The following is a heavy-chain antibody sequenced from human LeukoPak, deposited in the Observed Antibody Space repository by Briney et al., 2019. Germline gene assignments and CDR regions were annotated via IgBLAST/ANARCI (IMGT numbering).Heavy chain of an antibody. CDR2: ISSSSSTI. D-gene: IGHD2-15*01. J-gene: IGHJ6*02. Sequence: LGGSLRLSCAASGFTFSSYSMNWVRQAPGKGLEWVSYISSSSSTIYYADSVKGRFTISRDNAKNSLYLQMNSLRAEDTAVYYCARSYCSGGSCYSGYYYYGMDVWGQGTTVTVSS. CDR3: ARSYCSGGSCYSGYYYYGMDV. CDR1: GFTFSSYS. V-gene: IGHV3-48*01.